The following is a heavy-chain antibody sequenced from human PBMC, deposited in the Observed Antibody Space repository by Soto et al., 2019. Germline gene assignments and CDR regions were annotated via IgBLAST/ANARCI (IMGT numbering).Heavy chain of an antibody. D-gene: IGHD5-18*01. V-gene: IGHV1-18*01. Sequence: QVQLVQSGAEVKKPGASVKVSCKASGYTFTSYGISWVRHAPGHGLEWMGWISDHNGNTKYAQKLQGRVTMTTDTSTSTAYMEVRSVRSDDTAVYSCARDTAMALPDAWGQGTLVTVSS. CDR3: ARDTAMALPDA. CDR1: GYTFTSYG. J-gene: IGHJ4*02. CDR2: ISDHNGNT.